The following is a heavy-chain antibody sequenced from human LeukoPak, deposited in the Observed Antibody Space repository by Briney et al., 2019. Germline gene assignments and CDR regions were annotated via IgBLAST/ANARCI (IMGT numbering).Heavy chain of an antibody. D-gene: IGHD3-22*01. V-gene: IGHV3-21*01. CDR1: GFTFSSYS. Sequence: GGSLRLSCAASGFTFSSYSMNWVRQAPGKGLEWVSSISSSGSYIYYADSVKGRFTISRDNAKNSLYLQMNSLRAEDTAVYYCAIWNYYDSSGLFDYWGQGTLVTVSS. CDR3: AIWNYYDSSGLFDY. CDR2: ISSSGSYI. J-gene: IGHJ4*02.